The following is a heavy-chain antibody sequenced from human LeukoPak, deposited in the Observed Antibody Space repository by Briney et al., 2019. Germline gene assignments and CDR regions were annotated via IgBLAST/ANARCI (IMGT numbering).Heavy chain of an antibody. D-gene: IGHD3-10*01. J-gene: IGHJ4*02. CDR2: ISGSGGST. Sequence: GSLRLSCAASGFTFSSYAMSWVRQAPGEGLAWVSAISGSGGSTYYAGSVKGRFTISRDNSKNTLYLQMNSLRAEDTAVYYCAKSNTGYYYGSGSYYPFDYWGQGTLVTVSS. CDR1: GFTFSSYA. V-gene: IGHV3-23*01. CDR3: AKSNTGYYYGSGSYYPFDY.